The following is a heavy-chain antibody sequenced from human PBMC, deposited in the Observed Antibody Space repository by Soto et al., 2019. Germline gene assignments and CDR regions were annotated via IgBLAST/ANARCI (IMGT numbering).Heavy chain of an antibody. CDR3: AKSPRSGSLIFAPFEY. J-gene: IGHJ4*02. CDR2: FRESGGSA. Sequence: GGALRLSCAASGFTVSSNYMSWVRQAPGKGLEWVSTFRESGGSAYYADSVRGRFTISRDDSNNTLYLQMQSLRAEDTAVYYCAKSPRSGSLIFAPFEYWGQGTVVTSPQ. CDR1: GFTVSSNY. D-gene: IGHD1-26*01. V-gene: IGHV3-23*01.